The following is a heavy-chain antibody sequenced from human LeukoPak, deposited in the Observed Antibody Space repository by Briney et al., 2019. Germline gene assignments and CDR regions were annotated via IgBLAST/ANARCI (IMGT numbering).Heavy chain of an antibody. CDR1: GGSISSYY. Sequence: SETLSLTCTVSGGSISSYYWSWIRQPPGKGLEWIGYIYYSGSTYYNPSLKSRVTISVDTSTNQFSLKLSSVTAADTAVYYCAPPPYYYEANGYSVAWGQGTLVTVSS. CDR2: IYYSGST. D-gene: IGHD3-22*01. V-gene: IGHV4-59*04. CDR3: APPPYYYEANGYSVA. J-gene: IGHJ5*02.